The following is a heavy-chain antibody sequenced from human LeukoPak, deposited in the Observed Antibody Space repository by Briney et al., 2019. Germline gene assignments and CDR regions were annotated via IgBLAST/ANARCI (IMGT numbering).Heavy chain of an antibody. D-gene: IGHD5-12*01. CDR1: GGSISSSSYY. V-gene: IGHV4-39*07. CDR3: ARARGWLQFPGYFDY. Sequence: SETLSLTCTVSGGSISSSSYYWGWIRQPPGKGLEWIGSIYYSGSTYYNPSLKSRVTISVDTSKNQFSLKLSSVTAADTAVYYCARARGWLQFPGYFDYWGQGTLVTVSS. J-gene: IGHJ4*02. CDR2: IYYSGST.